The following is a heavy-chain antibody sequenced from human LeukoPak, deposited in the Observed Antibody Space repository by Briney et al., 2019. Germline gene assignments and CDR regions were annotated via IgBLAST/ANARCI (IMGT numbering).Heavy chain of an antibody. V-gene: IGHV4-39*01. CDR2: IYYSGST. Sequence: SETLSLTCTVSGGSIRSISYYWGWIRQPPGKGLGWIGTIYYSGSTYYNPSLKSRVTISVDTSKNQLSLKLSSVTAADTAAHYCPRHSGTYPRWFDYWGQGTLVTVSS. J-gene: IGHJ4*02. CDR3: PRHSGTYPRWFDY. CDR1: GGSIRSISYY. D-gene: IGHD1-26*01.